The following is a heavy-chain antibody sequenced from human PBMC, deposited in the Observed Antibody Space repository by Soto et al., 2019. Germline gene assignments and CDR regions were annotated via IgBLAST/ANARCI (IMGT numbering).Heavy chain of an antibody. J-gene: IGHJ6*02. V-gene: IGHV4-59*01. CDR1: GFSISGYY. Sequence: PSETLSLTCTFSGFSISGYYWILIRQPPGKGLEWIGYMYNTGSTVYNPSFKSRVTISVDTSKNQFSLKLNSVTAADTAVYYCARDLWGYCGTDCYPLDVWGQGTTVTVSS. CDR2: MYNTGST. D-gene: IGHD2-21*02. CDR3: ARDLWGYCGTDCYPLDV.